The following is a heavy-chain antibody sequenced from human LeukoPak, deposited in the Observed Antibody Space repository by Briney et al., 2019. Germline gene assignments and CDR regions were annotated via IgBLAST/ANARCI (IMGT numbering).Heavy chain of an antibody. Sequence: ASAKVSCKASGYTFTGYYMHWVRQAPGQGLEWMGWINPNSGGTNYAQKFQGRVTMTRDTSISTAYMELSRLRSDDTAVYYCARGCYYDSSSRYWGQGTLVTVSS. CDR3: ARGCYYDSSSRY. D-gene: IGHD3-22*01. V-gene: IGHV1-2*02. CDR2: INPNSGGT. J-gene: IGHJ4*02. CDR1: GYTFTGYY.